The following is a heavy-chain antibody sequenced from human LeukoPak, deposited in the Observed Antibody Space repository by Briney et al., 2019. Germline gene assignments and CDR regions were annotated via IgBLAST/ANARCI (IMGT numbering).Heavy chain of an antibody. CDR3: ARRGLVVIPV. J-gene: IGHJ4*02. CDR2: IYYGGTT. D-gene: IGHD2-21*01. CDR1: GGSVGSSDSY. Sequence: SETLSLTCTVSGGSVGSSDSYWVWVRQPPGKGLEWVGSIYYGGTTHYSPSLKSRLTISADTSRNQFSLSLTSVTASDTAVYFCARRGLVVIPVWGQGTLVTVSS. V-gene: IGHV4-39*01.